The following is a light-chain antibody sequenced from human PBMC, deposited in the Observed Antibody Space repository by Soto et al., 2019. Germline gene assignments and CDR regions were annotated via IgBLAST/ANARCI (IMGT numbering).Light chain of an antibody. CDR1: QSISTF. Sequence: DIQMTQSPSSLSASVGDRVTISCRASQSISTFLNWYQQKPGTAPKLLIYAASTLHTGLPSRFSGSGSGTDFTLTISCLQHEDFATYYCQQSNITPQTFGQGTKLEIK. CDR3: QQSNITPQT. CDR2: AAS. J-gene: IGKJ2*01. V-gene: IGKV1-39*01.